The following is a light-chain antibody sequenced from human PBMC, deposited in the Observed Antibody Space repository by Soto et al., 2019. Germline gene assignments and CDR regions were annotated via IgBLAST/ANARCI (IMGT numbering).Light chain of an antibody. J-gene: IGKJ2*01. CDR3: QQYNSYSVNA. CDR2: DAS. V-gene: IGKV1-5*01. CDR1: QSISGW. Sequence: DIPMTQSPYTLSASVGHRVTITCRASQSISGWLAWYQQKPGKAPKLLIYDASSLESGVPSRFSGSGSGTEFTLTISRLQPDDFATYYCQQYNSYSVNAFGQGTKLEIK.